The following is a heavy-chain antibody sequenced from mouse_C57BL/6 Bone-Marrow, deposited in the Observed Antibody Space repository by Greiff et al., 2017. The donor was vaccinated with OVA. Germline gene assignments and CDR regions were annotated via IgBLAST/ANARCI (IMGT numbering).Heavy chain of an antibody. Sequence: EVQRVESGGGLVKPGGSLKLSCAASGFTFSSYAMSWVRQTPEKRLEWVATISDGGSYTYYPDNVKGRFTISRDNAKNNLYLQMSHLKSEDTAMYYCARIYYDYFDYWGQGTTLTVSS. CDR1: GFTFSSYA. D-gene: IGHD2-4*01. J-gene: IGHJ2*01. CDR3: ARIYYDYFDY. CDR2: ISDGGSYT. V-gene: IGHV5-4*01.